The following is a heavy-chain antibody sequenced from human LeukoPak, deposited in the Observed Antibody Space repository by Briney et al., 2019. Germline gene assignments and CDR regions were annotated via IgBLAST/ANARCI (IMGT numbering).Heavy chain of an antibody. D-gene: IGHD3-16*01. CDR1: GYTFTSYG. CDR2: ISAYNGNT. V-gene: IGHV1-18*01. CDR3: ARLLVGEYYFDY. J-gene: IGHJ4*02. Sequence: ASVTVSCTASGYTFTSYGISWVRQAPGQGLEWMGWISAYNGNTNYAQKLQGRVTMTTDTSTSTAYMELRSLRSDDTAVYYCARLLVGEYYFDYWGQGTLVTVSS.